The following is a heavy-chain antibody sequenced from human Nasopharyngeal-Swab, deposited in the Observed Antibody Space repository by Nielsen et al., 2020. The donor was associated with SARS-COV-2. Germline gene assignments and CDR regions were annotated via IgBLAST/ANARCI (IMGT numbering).Heavy chain of an antibody. D-gene: IGHD3-22*01. J-gene: IGHJ4*02. CDR1: GYSFSNYW. V-gene: IGHV5-51*01. CDR2: IYPGDSDT. Sequence: KVSCKASGYSFSNYWIGWVRQMPGKGLEWMGIIYPGDSDTRCSPSFQGQVTISADKSISTAYLQWSSLKASDTAMYYCARQGYDSSGYYPVWGQGTLVTVSS. CDR3: ARQGYDSSGYYPV.